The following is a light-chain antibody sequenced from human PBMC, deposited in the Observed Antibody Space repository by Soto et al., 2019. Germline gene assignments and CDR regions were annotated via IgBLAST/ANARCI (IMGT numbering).Light chain of an antibody. CDR1: SSDVGAYNY. J-gene: IGLJ2*01. Sequence: QLVLTQPASVSGSPGQSIIISCTGTSSDVGAYNYVSWYQQHPGKVPKLMIYDVSNRPSGVSNRFSASKSGHTASLTISGLQAEDEADYYCTSYTTNNTRVFGGGTKLTVL. CDR2: DVS. V-gene: IGLV2-14*01. CDR3: TSYTTNNTRV.